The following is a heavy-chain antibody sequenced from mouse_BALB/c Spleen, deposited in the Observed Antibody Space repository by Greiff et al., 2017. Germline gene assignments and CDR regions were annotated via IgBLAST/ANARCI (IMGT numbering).Heavy chain of an antibody. CDR3: ARGTTTLYYYAMDY. J-gene: IGHJ4*01. D-gene: IGHD1-1*01. CDR2: INPSSGYT. CDR1: GYTFTSYT. Sequence: VKLVESGAELARPGASVKMSCKASGYTFTSYTMHWVKQRPGQGLEWIGYINPSSGYTNYNQKFKDKATLTADKSSSTAYMQLSSLTSEDSAVYYCARGTTTLYYYAMDYWGQGTSVTVSS. V-gene: IGHV1-4*01.